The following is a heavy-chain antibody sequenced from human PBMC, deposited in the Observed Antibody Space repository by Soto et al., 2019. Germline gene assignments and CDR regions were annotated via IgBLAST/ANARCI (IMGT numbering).Heavy chain of an antibody. D-gene: IGHD3-3*01. V-gene: IGHV3-48*02. CDR1: GFTFSSYS. Sequence: GGSLRLSCAASGFTFSSYSMNWVRQAPGKGLEWVSYISSSSSTIYYADSVKGRFTISRDNAKNSLYLQMNSLRDEDTAVYYCARDRGVGDFWSGSNSYGMDVWGQGTTVTVSS. CDR3: ARDRGVGDFWSGSNSYGMDV. J-gene: IGHJ6*02. CDR2: ISSSSSTI.